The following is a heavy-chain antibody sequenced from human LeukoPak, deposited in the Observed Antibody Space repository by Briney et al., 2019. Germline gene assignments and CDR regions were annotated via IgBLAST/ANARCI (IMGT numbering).Heavy chain of an antibody. D-gene: IGHD6-13*01. CDR1: GGSISSSSYY. CDR2: IYYSGST. Sequence: SETLSLTCTVSGGSISSSSYYWGWIRQPPGKGLEWIGSIYYSGSTYYNPSLKSRVTISVDTSKNQFSLKLSSVTAADTAVYYCARRRSSSWYYYFDHWGQGTLVTVSS. CDR3: ARRRSSSWYYYFDH. V-gene: IGHV4-39*01. J-gene: IGHJ4*02.